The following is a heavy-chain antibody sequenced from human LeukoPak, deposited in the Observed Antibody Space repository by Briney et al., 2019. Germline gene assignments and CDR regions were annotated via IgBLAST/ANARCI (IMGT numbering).Heavy chain of an antibody. J-gene: IGHJ4*02. Sequence: PGGSLRLSCAASGFTFSSYSMNWVRQAPGKGLEWVSSISSSSSYIYYADSVKGRFTISRDNAKNSLYLQMNSPRAEDTAVYYCAREPRRVDFDWLFHTGDLDYWGQGTLVTVSS. CDR3: AREPRRVDFDWLFHTGDLDY. CDR2: ISSSSSYI. CDR1: GFTFSSYS. D-gene: IGHD3-9*01. V-gene: IGHV3-21*01.